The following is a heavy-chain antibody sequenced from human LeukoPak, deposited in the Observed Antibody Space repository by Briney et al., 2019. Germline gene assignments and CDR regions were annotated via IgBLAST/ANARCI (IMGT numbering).Heavy chain of an antibody. Sequence: SETLSLTCTVSGGSISSGDYYWSWIRQPPGKCLEWIGYIYYSGGTYYNPSLKSRVTISVDTSKNQFSLKLSSVTAADTAVYYCARVGPLTGQNLIDYWGQGTLVTVSS. V-gene: IGHV4-30-4*01. CDR1: GGSISSGDYY. J-gene: IGHJ4*02. CDR3: ARVGPLTGQNLIDY. D-gene: IGHD3-9*01. CDR2: IYYSGGT.